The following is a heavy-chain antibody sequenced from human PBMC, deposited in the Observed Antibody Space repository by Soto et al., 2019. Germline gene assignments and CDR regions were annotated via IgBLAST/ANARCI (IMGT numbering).Heavy chain of an antibody. V-gene: IGHV1-2*02. CDR2: INPNSGGT. Sequence: ASVKVSCKASGYTFTGYYMHWVRQAPGQGLEWMGWINPNSGGTNYAQKFQGRVTMTRDTSISTAYMELSRLRSDDTAVYYCARDLDYDILTHRFDPWGQGTLVTVSS. CDR1: GYTFTGYY. CDR3: ARDLDYDILTHRFDP. J-gene: IGHJ5*02. D-gene: IGHD3-9*01.